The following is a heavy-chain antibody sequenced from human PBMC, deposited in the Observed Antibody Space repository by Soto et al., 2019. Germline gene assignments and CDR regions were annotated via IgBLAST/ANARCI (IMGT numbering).Heavy chain of an antibody. CDR3: ARVDYDILTEYWYFDL. J-gene: IGHJ2*01. CDR1: GYTFTSYG. V-gene: IGHV1-18*01. Sequence: QVQLVQSGAEVKKPGASVKVSCKASGYTFTSYGISWVRQAPGQGLEWMGWISTYNGNTNYAQKLQGRVTMTTDTSTSTAYMELRSLRSDDAAVYYCARVDYDILTEYWYFDLWGRGTLVTVSS. CDR2: ISTYNGNT. D-gene: IGHD3-9*01.